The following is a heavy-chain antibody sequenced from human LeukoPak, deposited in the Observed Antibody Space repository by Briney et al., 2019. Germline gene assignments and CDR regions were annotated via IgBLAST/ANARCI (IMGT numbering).Heavy chain of an antibody. V-gene: IGHV1-2*02. Sequence: ASVKVSCKASGYTFTGYYMHWVRQAPGQGLEWMGWINPNSGGTNYAQKFQGRVTMTRDTSISTAYMEMSRLRSDDTAVYYCATQGFAYPRIAAAGTVDYWGQGTLVTVSS. CDR1: GYTFTGYY. CDR3: ATQGFAYPRIAAAGTVDY. D-gene: IGHD6-13*01. CDR2: INPNSGGT. J-gene: IGHJ4*02.